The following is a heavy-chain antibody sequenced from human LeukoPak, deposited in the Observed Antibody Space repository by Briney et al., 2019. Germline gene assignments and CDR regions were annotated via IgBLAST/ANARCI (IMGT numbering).Heavy chain of an antibody. CDR3: ARGQPYYDFWSGKGGFDY. D-gene: IGHD3-3*01. J-gene: IGHJ4*02. CDR1: GGSISSYY. CDR2: IYYSGST. Sequence: PSETLSLTCTVSGGSISSYYWSWIRQPPGKGLEWIGYIYYSGSTYYNPSLKSRVTISVDTSKNQFSLKLSSVTAADTAVYYCARGQPYYDFWSGKGGFDYWGQGTLVTVSS. V-gene: IGHV4-59*08.